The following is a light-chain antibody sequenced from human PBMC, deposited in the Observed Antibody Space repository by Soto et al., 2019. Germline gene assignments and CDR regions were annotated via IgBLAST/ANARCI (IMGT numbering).Light chain of an antibody. Sequence: QSALTQPPSVSAAPGQKVTISCSGTSFNIGNNYVSWYQHLPGTAPKLLIYDNNKRPSGVPDRFSGSKSGTSATLGITGLQTGDEADYYCGTWDSSLSAWVFGGGTKLTVL. CDR3: GTWDSSLSAWV. CDR2: DNN. CDR1: SFNIGNNY. V-gene: IGLV1-51*01. J-gene: IGLJ3*02.